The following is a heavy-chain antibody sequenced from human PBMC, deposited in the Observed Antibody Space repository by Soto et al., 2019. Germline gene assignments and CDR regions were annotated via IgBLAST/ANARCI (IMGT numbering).Heavy chain of an antibody. CDR3: ATVRGRDSYMDV. J-gene: IGHJ6*03. CDR2: ISGSGVTI. V-gene: IGHV3-23*01. CDR1: GFIFSNYV. Sequence: LRLSCAASGFIFSNYVMTWVRQAPGKGLEWVSCISGSGVTIYYADSVRGRFTISRDNSRNTVYLQMNSLRADDTAVYYCATVRGRDSYMDVWGKGTTVTVSS. D-gene: IGHD5-12*01.